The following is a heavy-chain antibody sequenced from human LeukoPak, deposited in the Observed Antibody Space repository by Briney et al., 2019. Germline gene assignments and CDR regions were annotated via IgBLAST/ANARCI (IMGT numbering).Heavy chain of an antibody. V-gene: IGHV3-33*01. J-gene: IGHJ6*02. CDR1: GFTFSSYG. CDR2: ISNDGSNR. CDR3: ARRGYYDILTGYSFYGMDV. Sequence: GESLRLSCAASGFTFSSYGMHWVRQAPGKGLEWVAVISNDGSNRYNADSVKGRFTISRDNSKKTLYLQMNSLRAEDSAVYYCARRGYYDILTGYSFYGMDVWGQGTTVTVSS. D-gene: IGHD3-9*01.